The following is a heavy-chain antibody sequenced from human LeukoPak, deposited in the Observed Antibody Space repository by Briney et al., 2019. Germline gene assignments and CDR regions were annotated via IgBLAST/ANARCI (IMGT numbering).Heavy chain of an antibody. Sequence: PGGSLRLSCAASGFTFSSYAMSWVRQAPGKGLEWVSGISDSGGNTYYAGSVKGRFTISRDNPKNMLYLQMNSLRAEDTAVYYCAKKIPTSFDPWGQGTLVTVSS. CDR2: ISDSGGNT. CDR1: GFTFSSYA. V-gene: IGHV3-23*01. J-gene: IGHJ5*02. CDR3: AKKIPTSFDP.